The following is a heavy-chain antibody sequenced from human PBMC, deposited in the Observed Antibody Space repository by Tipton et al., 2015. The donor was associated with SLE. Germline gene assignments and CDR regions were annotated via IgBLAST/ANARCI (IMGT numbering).Heavy chain of an antibody. CDR3: ARGLVRGVLVAFDI. D-gene: IGHD3-10*01. V-gene: IGHV4-39*02. CDR1: DGSISSGSYY. J-gene: IGHJ3*02. CDR2: IYYSGNT. Sequence: TLSLTCTVSDGSISSGSYYWGWIRQPPGKGLEWIGSIYYSGNTYYNPSLKSRVTISVDTSKTQFSLKLTSVTATDTAVYYCARGLVRGVLVAFDIWGQGTMVTVSS.